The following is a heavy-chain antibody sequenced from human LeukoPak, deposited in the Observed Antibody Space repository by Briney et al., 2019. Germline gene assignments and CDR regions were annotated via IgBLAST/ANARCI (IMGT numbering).Heavy chain of an antibody. Sequence: PGGSLRLSCAASGFTVDDYAMHWVRQAPGKGLEWVSLISGDGGSTYYADSVKGRFTISRDNSKNSLYLQMNSLRTEDTALYYCEKDGIAAAAQGGEGTLVTVSS. CDR1: GFTVDDYA. V-gene: IGHV3-43*02. CDR2: ISGDGGST. CDR3: EKDGIAAAAQ. D-gene: IGHD6-13*01. J-gene: IGHJ4*02.